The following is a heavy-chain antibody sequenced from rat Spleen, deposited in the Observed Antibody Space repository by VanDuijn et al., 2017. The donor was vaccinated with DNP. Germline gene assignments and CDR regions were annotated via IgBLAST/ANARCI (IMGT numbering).Heavy chain of an antibody. CDR3: AGGSGD. Sequence: QVQLKESGPGLVQPSQTLSFTCTVSGFSLTSYTLNWIRQPPGEGLEWIATMSGGGSTFYNSVLKSRLSISRDTSRSQIFLKMNSVQTEDTAMYFCAGGSGDWGQGVMVTVSS. J-gene: IGHJ2*01. CDR2: MSGGGST. V-gene: IGHV2-6*01. CDR1: GFSLTSYT.